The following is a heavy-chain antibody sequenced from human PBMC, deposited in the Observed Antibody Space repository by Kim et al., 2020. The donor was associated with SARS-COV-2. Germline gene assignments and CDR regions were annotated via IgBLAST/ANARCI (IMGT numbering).Heavy chain of an antibody. CDR2: ISDDGSHK. J-gene: IGHJ4*02. D-gene: IGHD1-1*01. Sequence: GGSLRLSCAAPGLTFSCCWMTWVRQAPGKRLEWVASISDDGSHKQYADSVKGRFAISRDNARNSLDLQMSSLRVDDSAVYYCVSEYKSGYWGQGTLVTVSS. CDR1: GLTFSCCW. V-gene: IGHV3-7*01. CDR3: VSEYKSGY.